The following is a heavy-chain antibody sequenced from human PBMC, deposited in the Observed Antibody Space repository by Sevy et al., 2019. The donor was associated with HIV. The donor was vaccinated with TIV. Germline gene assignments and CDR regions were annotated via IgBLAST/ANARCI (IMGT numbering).Heavy chain of an antibody. CDR2: IYYSGST. D-gene: IGHD2-8*01. Sequence: SETLSLTCTVSGGSISSYYWSWIRQPPGKGLEWIGYIYYSGSTNYNPSLKSRVTISVDTSKNQFSLKLSAVTAADTAVYYCARVRMGFDYWGQGTLVTVSS. CDR1: GGSISSYY. CDR3: ARVRMGFDY. V-gene: IGHV4-59*01. J-gene: IGHJ4*02.